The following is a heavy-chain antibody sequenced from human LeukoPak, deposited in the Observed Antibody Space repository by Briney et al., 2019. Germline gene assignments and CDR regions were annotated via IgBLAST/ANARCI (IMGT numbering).Heavy chain of an antibody. CDR3: ARENLSGSGSYYSVPGYYYYYGMDV. V-gene: IGHV1-46*01. Sequence: ASVKVSCKASGYTFTSYYMHWVRQAPGQGLEWMGIINPSGGSTSYAQKFQGRVTMTRDTSTSTVYMELSSLRSEDTAVYYRARENLSGSGSYYSVPGYYYYYGMDVWGQGTTVTVSS. CDR1: GYTFTSYY. J-gene: IGHJ6*02. D-gene: IGHD3-10*01. CDR2: INPSGGST.